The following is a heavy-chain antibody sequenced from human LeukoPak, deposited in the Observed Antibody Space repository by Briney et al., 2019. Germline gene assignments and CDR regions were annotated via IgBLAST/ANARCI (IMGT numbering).Heavy chain of an antibody. CDR1: GFTFDDYA. CDR3: AKHHCSTISCHGRSSGDFDY. Sequence: PGRSLRLSCAASGFTFDDYAMHWVRQAPGKGLEWVAVTSYDGSNKYYADSLKGRFTISRDNSKNTLYLQMNSLRAEDTAVYYCAKHHCSTISCHGRSSGDFDYWGQGTLVTVSS. J-gene: IGHJ4*02. CDR2: TSYDGSNK. V-gene: IGHV3-30*18. D-gene: IGHD2-2*01.